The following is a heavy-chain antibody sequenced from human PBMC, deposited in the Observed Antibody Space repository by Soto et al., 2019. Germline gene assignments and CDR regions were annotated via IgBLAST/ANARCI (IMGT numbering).Heavy chain of an antibody. D-gene: IGHD6-19*01. CDR3: ATSMGIAVAGWFDP. Sequence: GASVKVSCKASGYTFTSYGISWVRQAPGQGLEWMGWISAYNGNTNYAQKLQGRVTMTTDTSTSTAYMELRSLRSDDTAVYYCATSMGIAVAGWFDPWGQGTLVTVSS. CDR1: GYTFTSYG. J-gene: IGHJ5*02. CDR2: ISAYNGNT. V-gene: IGHV1-18*01.